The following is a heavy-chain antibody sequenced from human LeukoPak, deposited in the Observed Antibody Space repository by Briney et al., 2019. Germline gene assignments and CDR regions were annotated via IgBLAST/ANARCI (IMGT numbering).Heavy chain of an antibody. Sequence: ASVKVSCKASGYTFTTYNINWVRQAPGQGLEWMGWISGYNGNTNYAQKLQSRVTLTRDMSTSTDYLELSSLRSEDTAVYYCARDNSVRDEAWWFNPWGQGTLVTVSS. D-gene: IGHD5-24*01. CDR2: ISGYNGNT. CDR1: GYTFTTYN. CDR3: ARDNSVRDEAWWFNP. J-gene: IGHJ5*02. V-gene: IGHV1-18*01.